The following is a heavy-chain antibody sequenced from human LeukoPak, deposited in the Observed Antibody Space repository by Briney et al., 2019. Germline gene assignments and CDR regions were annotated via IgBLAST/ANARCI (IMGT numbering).Heavy chain of an antibody. CDR2: IYYSGST. V-gene: IGHV4-59*01. J-gene: IGHJ6*02. CDR3: ARGGIGIAAAGTPLASYYYYHYGMDV. CDR1: GGSISSYY. Sequence: SETLSLTCTVSGGSISSYYWSWIRQPPGKGLEWIGYIYYSGSTNYNPSLKSRVTISIDTSKNQFSLKLSSVTAADTAVYYCARGGIGIAAAGTPLASYYYYHYGMDVWGQGTTVTVSS. D-gene: IGHD6-13*01.